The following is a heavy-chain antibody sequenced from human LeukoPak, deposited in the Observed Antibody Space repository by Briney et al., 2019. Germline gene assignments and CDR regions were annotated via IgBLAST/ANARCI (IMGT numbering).Heavy chain of an antibody. CDR3: ARTYNERYWYFDL. D-gene: IGHD1-1*01. V-gene: IGHV4-4*02. J-gene: IGHJ2*01. Sequence: SETLSLTCAVSGDSISSSQWWSWVRQPPGKGLEWIGEIYHSGSTNYNPSLKSRVTISVDTSKNQFSLKLSSVTAADTAVYYCARTYNERYWYFDLWGRGTLVTVSS. CDR2: IYHSGST. CDR1: GDSISSSQW.